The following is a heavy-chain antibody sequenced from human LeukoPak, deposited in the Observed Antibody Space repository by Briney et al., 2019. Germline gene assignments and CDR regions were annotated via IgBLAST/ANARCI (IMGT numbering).Heavy chain of an antibody. V-gene: IGHV3-73*01. J-gene: IGHJ4*02. CDR1: GFTFSGST. D-gene: IGHD2-2*01. CDR3: TAYCLGTSCHSSVDS. CDR2: ISNTANNYAT. Sequence: GGSLKLSCAVSGFTFSGSTMHWVRQASGKGLEWVGRISNTANNYATAYAASLKGRFTISRDDSKSTAYLQMNSLRTEDTAVCYCTAYCLGTSCHSSVDSWGQGTLVTVSS.